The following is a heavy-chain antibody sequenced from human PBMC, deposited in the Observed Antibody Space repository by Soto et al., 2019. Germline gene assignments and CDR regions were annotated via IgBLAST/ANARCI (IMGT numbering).Heavy chain of an antibody. J-gene: IGHJ4*02. CDR3: ARESEDLTSNFDY. Sequence: GGSLRLSCAASGFTFTRYSMNWVRQAPGKGLEWVSSISSTTNFIYYGDSMKGRFTISRDNAKNSLYLEMNSLRAEDTAVYYCARESEDLTSNFDYWGQGTLVTVSS. CDR1: GFTFTRYS. V-gene: IGHV3-21*06. CDR2: ISSTTNFI.